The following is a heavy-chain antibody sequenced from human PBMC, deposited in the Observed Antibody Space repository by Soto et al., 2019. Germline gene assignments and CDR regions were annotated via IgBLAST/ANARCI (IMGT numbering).Heavy chain of an antibody. V-gene: IGHV3-23*01. CDR1: GFTFSNYA. J-gene: IGHJ6*02. CDR3: TTEGDLPGFLSGYGLYI. D-gene: IGHD3-3*01. CDR2: INYSGKTT. Sequence: GGSLRLSCAASGFTFSNYAMSWVRQAPGKGLEWVSAINYSGKTTYNADSVKGRFTISRDNSKNTLYLQMNSLRAEDTAAYYCTTEGDLPGFLSGYGLYIGGQGTTVTVSS.